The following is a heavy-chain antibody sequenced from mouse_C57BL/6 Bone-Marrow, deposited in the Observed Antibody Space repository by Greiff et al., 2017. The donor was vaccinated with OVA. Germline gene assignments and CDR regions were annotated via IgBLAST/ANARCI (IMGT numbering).Heavy chain of an antibody. CDR1: GFNIKDYY. D-gene: IGHD1-1*01. CDR3: ARLDYYGSSYWYFDV. CDR2: IDPEDGET. J-gene: IGHJ1*03. Sequence: EVQRVESGAELVKPGASVKLSCTASGFNIKDYYMHWVKQRTEQGLEWIGRIDPEDGETKYAPKFQGKATITADTSSNTAYLQLSSLTSDDTAVYYCARLDYYGSSYWYFDVWGTGTTVTVSS. V-gene: IGHV14-2*01.